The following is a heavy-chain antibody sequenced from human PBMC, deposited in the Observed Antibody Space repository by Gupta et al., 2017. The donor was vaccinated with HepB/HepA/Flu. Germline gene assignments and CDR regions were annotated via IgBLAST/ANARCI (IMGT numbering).Heavy chain of an antibody. CDR3: AKSMVRGVIITYFYYAMDV. V-gene: IGHV3-23*01. J-gene: IGHJ6*02. CDR1: GFTFSSFA. CDR2: ITGSDGST. D-gene: IGHD3-10*01. Sequence: EVQLLESVGGLVQPGGSLRLSCAASGFTFSSFALCWVRQAPGKGLEWVSTITGSDGSTFYADSVNGRFTISRDNSKNTLYLQMHSLRAEDTAVYYCAKSMVRGVIITYFYYAMDVWGQGTTVTVSS.